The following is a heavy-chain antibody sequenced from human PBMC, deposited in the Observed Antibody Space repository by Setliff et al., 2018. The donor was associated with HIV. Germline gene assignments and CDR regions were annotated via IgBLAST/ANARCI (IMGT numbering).Heavy chain of an antibody. CDR3: AGRIDDSGSFPDKNWFDT. V-gene: IGHV4-4*07. CDR1: GGSISSYY. Sequence: SETLSLTCTVSGGSISSYYWSWIRQPAGKGLEWIGRIYTSGSTNYNPSLKSRVTMSIDTSKNQFSLRLTSVTAADTAVYYCAGRIDDSGSFPDKNWFDTWGQGSLVTVSS. D-gene: IGHD3-10*01. CDR2: IYTSGST. J-gene: IGHJ5*02.